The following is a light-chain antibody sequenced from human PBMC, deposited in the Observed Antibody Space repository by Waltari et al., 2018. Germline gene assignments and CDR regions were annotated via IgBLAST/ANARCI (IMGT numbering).Light chain of an antibody. CDR2: DAS. V-gene: IGKV3-20*01. CDR3: QKYVNLPAT. CDR1: QSVGRY. Sequence: GERATLSCRASQSVGRYVAWYQQKPGQAPRLLIYDASTRANGIPDRFSGSGSGTDCSLTISRMESEDFAVYYCQKYVNLPATFGQGTKVEIK. J-gene: IGKJ1*01.